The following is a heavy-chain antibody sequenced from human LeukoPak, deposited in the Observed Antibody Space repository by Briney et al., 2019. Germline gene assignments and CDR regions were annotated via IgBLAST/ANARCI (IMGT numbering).Heavy chain of an antibody. CDR3: VRRADDSVSYYYFDY. V-gene: IGHV1-46*03. D-gene: IGHD1-26*01. J-gene: IGHJ4*02. Sequence: ASVKVSCKASGYTFTSYYMDWVRQAPGQGLEWMGIINPSGGSTSYAQKFQGRVTMTRDTSTSTVYMELSSLRSEDTAVYYCVRRADDSVSYYYFDYWGQGTLVTVSS. CDR2: INPSGGST. CDR1: GYTFTSYY.